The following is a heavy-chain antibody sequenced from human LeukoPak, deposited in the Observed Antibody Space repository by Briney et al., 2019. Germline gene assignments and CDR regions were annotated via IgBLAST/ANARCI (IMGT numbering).Heavy chain of an antibody. CDR2: IYYSGST. CDR1: GGSISSYY. Sequence: SETLSLTCTVSGGSISSYYWSWIRQPPGKGLEWIGYIYYSGSTDYNPSLKSRVTISVDTSKNLFSLKLSSVTAADTAVYYCAREGVTKYYFDYWGQGTLVTASS. J-gene: IGHJ4*02. D-gene: IGHD4-11*01. CDR3: AREGVTKYYFDY. V-gene: IGHV4-59*01.